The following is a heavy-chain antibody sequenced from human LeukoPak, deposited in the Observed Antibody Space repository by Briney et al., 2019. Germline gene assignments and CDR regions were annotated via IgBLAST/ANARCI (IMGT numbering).Heavy chain of an antibody. Sequence: GGSLRLSCAASEFTFSNYGMSWVRQAPGKGLVWVSRINSDGSSTSYADSVKGRFTISRDNAKNTLYLQMNSLRAEDTAVYYCARDPPNTMIPYFDYWGQGTLVTVSS. J-gene: IGHJ4*02. V-gene: IGHV3-74*01. CDR1: EFTFSNYG. CDR3: ARDPPNTMIPYFDY. D-gene: IGHD3-22*01. CDR2: INSDGSST.